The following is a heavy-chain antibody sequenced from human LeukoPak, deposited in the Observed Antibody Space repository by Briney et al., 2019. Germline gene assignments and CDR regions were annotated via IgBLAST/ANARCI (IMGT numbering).Heavy chain of an antibody. CDR2: IKEDGSEK. CDR3: ARATASNWFDP. J-gene: IGHJ5*02. Sequence: GGSLRLSCAASGFTYSAYWMSWVRQAPGKGLEWVANIKEDGSEKYYVDSVKGRFTISRGNAKNSLYLQMNSLRAEDTAVYYCARATASNWFDPWGQGTLVTVSS. D-gene: IGHD2-21*01. V-gene: IGHV3-7*01. CDR1: GFTYSAYW.